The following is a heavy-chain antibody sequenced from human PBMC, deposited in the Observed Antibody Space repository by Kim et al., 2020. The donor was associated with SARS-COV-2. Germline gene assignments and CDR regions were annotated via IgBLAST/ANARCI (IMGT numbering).Heavy chain of an antibody. J-gene: IGHJ6*02. V-gene: IGHV4-59*13. Sequence: SETLSLSCTVSGGSISSYYWSWIRQPPGKGLEWFGFIYYSGSTNYNPSLKGRVTISVDTSKNQFSLKLSSVTAADTAVYYCARDRNRSHRSGAYYYYGMDVWGHRTTLTASS. CDR2: IYYSGST. D-gene: IGHD2-15*01. CDR3: ARDRNRSHRSGAYYYYGMDV. CDR1: GGSISSYY.